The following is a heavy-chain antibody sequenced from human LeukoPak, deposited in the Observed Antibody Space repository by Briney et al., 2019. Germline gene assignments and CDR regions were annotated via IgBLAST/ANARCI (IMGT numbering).Heavy chain of an antibody. Sequence: ASVKVSCKASGYTFTSYYMHWVRQAPGQGLEWLGIINPSGGSTSYAQKFQGRVTMTRDTSTSTVYMELSSLRSEDTAVYYCARYREVTAPQYYFDYWGQGTLVTVSS. CDR2: INPSGGST. V-gene: IGHV1-46*01. D-gene: IGHD2-21*02. CDR1: GYTFTSYY. CDR3: ARYREVTAPQYYFDY. J-gene: IGHJ4*02.